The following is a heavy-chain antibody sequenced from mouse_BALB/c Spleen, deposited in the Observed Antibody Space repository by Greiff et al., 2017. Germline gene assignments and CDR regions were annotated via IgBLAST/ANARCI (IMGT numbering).Heavy chain of an antibody. CDR1: GFTFSSYG. Sequence: EVKLVESGGDLVKPGGSLKLSCAASGFTFSSYGMSWVRQTPDKRLEWVATISSGGSYTYYPDSVKGRFTISRDNAKNTLYLQMSSLKSEDTAMYYCARHMAYGYDGDWYFDVWGAGTTVTVSS. CDR2: ISSGGSYT. J-gene: IGHJ1*01. D-gene: IGHD2-2*01. V-gene: IGHV5-6*02. CDR3: ARHMAYGYDGDWYFDV.